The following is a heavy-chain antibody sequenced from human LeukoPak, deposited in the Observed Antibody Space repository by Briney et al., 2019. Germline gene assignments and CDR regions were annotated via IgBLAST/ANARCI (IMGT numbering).Heavy chain of an antibody. Sequence: ASVKVSCKASGYTFTSYGISWVRQAPGQGLEWMGWICAYNGNTNYAQKLQGRVTMTTDTSTSTAYMELRSLRSDDTAVYYCARVVRKIFGVVIFDYWGQGTLVTVSS. J-gene: IGHJ4*02. CDR1: GYTFTSYG. CDR2: ICAYNGNT. D-gene: IGHD3-3*01. V-gene: IGHV1-18*01. CDR3: ARVVRKIFGVVIFDY.